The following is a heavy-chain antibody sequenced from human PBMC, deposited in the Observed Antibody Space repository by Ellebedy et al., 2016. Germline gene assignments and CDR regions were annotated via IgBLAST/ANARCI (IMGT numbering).Heavy chain of an antibody. CDR2: ISGSGGST. Sequence: GGSLRLSCAASGFTFSSYSMNWARQAPGKGLEWVSGISGSGGSTYYADSVKGRFTISRDNSKNTLYLQMNSLGAEDTAVYYCAKETFNRHSSSPLGPSSGGWYFDLWGRGTLVTVSS. D-gene: IGHD6-13*01. CDR3: AKETFNRHSSSPLGPSSGGWYFDL. CDR1: GFTFSSYS. J-gene: IGHJ2*01. V-gene: IGHV3-23*01.